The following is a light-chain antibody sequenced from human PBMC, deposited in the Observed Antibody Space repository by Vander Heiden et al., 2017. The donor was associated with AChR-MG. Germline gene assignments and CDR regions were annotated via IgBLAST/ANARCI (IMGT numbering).Light chain of an antibody. J-gene: IGLJ3*02. CDR2: DVS. CDR1: SRDVCVCND. Sequence: QSALTQPSNVSRSPGQSITISCTGTSRDVCVCNDVSWYQQHRGKAAKLMIYDVSKRPSAVSTRFAASTSGNTASLTISGLQAEDEDDYYCSSYTSGSTIDWVFGGGTKLTVL. CDR3: SSYTSGSTIDWV. V-gene: IGLV2-14*03.